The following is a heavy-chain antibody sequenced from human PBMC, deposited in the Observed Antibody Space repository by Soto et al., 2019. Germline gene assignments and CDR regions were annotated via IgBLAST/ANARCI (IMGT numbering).Heavy chain of an antibody. Sequence: PXGSLRLSCEGAGFPFSSYAIHWVRQTPGKGLEWVAVISYDGSITYYSDSVKGRFTISRDTPTNTVYLQLNGLRGDDTAVYYCARPPRDLWSGYSTYFDYWGQGTLVTVSS. D-gene: IGHD3-3*01. CDR2: ISYDGSIT. V-gene: IGHV3-30-3*01. CDR1: GFPFSSYA. J-gene: IGHJ4*02. CDR3: ARPPRDLWSGYSTYFDY.